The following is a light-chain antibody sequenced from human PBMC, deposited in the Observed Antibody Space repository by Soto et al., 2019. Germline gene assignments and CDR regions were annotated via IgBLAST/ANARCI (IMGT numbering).Light chain of an antibody. J-gene: IGLJ3*02. Sequence: QSVLTQPPSASGTPGQRVTISCSGSSSNLGSNFVYWYQQLPGAAPKLLISRNNERPSGVPDRFSGSKSVTSASLAISGLRSEDEADYHCAAWDDSLSGVVFGGGTKLTVL. CDR2: RNN. CDR3: AAWDDSLSGVV. CDR1: SSNLGSNF. V-gene: IGLV1-47*01.